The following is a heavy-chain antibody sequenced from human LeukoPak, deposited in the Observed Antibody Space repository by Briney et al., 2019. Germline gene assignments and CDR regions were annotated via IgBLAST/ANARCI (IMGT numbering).Heavy chain of an antibody. D-gene: IGHD3-10*01. CDR3: ARKRGVDYYYGMDV. V-gene: IGHV1-8*01. J-gene: IGHJ6*02. CDR1: GYTFTSYD. CDR2: MNPNSGNT. Sequence: ASVKVSCTASGYTFTSYDINWVRQAPGQGLEWMGWMNPNSGNTGYAQKFQGRVTMTRNTSISTAYMELSSLRSEDTAVYYCARKRGVDYYYGMDVWGQGTTVTVSS.